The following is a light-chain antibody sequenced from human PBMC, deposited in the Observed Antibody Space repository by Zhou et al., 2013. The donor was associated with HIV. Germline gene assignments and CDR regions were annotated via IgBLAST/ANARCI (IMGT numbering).Light chain of an antibody. J-gene: IGKJ4*01. CDR3: QQAFSVPLT. CDR2: GTS. V-gene: IGKV1-39*01. CDR1: QTIDSY. Sequence: DIQMTQSPSSLSASVGDRVTITCRASQTIDSYLNWYQQKPGKAPKLLIYGTSSLQSGVPSRFSGSGSGTDFTLTISSLQPEDSATYYCQQAFSVPLTFGGGTEVEDQT.